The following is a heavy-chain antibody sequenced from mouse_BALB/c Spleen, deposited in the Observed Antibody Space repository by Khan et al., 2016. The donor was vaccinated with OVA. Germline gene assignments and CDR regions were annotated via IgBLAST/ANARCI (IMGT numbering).Heavy chain of an antibody. CDR2: IWGGGST. J-gene: IGHJ4*01. D-gene: IGHD1-1*02. V-gene: IGHV2-6-5*01. CDR3: AKWLWSYYVAVDY. Sequence: QVQLKESGPGLVAPSQSLSITCSVSGFSLTDYGVSWIRQPPGKGLEWLGVIWGGGSTYYNSVLESRLSISKDNSTSQVFLKMNSLQTDDTAMYYCAKWLWSYYVAVDYWGQGTSVTVSS. CDR1: GFSLTDYG.